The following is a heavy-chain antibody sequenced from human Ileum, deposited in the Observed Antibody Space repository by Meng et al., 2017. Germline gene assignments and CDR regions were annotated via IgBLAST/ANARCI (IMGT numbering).Heavy chain of an antibody. V-gene: IGHV1-69*05. J-gene: IGHJ6*02. Sequence: SVKVSCKASGGTFSSYAISWVRQAPGQGLEWMGGIIPIFGTENYAQKFQGRVTITTDESTSTAYMELSSLRSEDTAVYYCARGRGYSYGYVGDYYYYYGMDVWGQGTTVTVSS. CDR1: GGTFSSYA. CDR2: IIPIFGTE. CDR3: ARGRGYSYGYVGDYYYYYGMDV. D-gene: IGHD5-18*01.